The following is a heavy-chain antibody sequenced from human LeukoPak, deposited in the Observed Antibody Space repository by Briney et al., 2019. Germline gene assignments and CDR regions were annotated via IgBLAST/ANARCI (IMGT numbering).Heavy chain of an antibody. V-gene: IGHV4-61*02. CDR2: IYTSGST. CDR3: ARGPPPDFDC. Sequence: PSETLSHTCTVSAGSISSISYYWSWIRQPAGKGLEWIGRIYTSGSTDYNPSLKSRVAMSVDTSKNQFSLKLNSMTAADTAVYYCARGPPPDFDCWGQGTLVTVSS. CDR1: AGSISSISYY. J-gene: IGHJ4*02.